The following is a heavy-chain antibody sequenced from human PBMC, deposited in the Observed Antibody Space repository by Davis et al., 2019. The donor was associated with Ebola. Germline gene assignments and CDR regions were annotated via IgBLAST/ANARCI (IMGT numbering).Heavy chain of an antibody. V-gene: IGHV1-18*01. CDR1: GYTFTNYY. Sequence: ASGKVSCKAFGYTFTNYYVHWVRQAPGQGLEWMGWISAYNGNTNYAQKLQGRVTMTTDTSTSTAYMELRSLRSDDTAVYYCARDAIVVVPAAHLEWLLLSSNWFDPWGQGTLVTVSS. CDR2: ISAYNGNT. CDR3: ARDAIVVVPAAHLEWLLLSSNWFDP. J-gene: IGHJ5*02. D-gene: IGHD2-2*01.